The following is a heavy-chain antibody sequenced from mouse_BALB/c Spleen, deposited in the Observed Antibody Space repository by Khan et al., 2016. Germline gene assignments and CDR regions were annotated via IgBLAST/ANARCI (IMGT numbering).Heavy chain of an antibody. D-gene: IGHD3-3*01. CDR3: ARHRGYYAMDY. Sequence: EVELVESGGGLVKPGGSLKLSCAASGFAFSSYDMSWVRQTPEKRLEWVAYISSGGGSTYYPDTVKGRFTISRDNAKNTLYLQMSSLKSEDTGMYYCARHRGYYAMDYWGQGTSVTVSS. CDR1: GFAFSSYD. J-gene: IGHJ4*01. CDR2: ISSGGGST. V-gene: IGHV5-12-1*01.